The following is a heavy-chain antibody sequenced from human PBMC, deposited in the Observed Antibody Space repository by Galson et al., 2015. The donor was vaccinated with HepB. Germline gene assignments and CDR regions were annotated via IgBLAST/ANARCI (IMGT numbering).Heavy chain of an antibody. CDR1: GFSFSSYS. Sequence: SLRLSCAASGFSFSSYSMNWVRQAPGKGLEWVSAIGSSSIYIYLADSVKGRFTTSRDNAKNSLYLQMNSLRAEDTAVYYCARGKYDSGTDYYFDYWGQGTLVTVSS. CDR2: IGSSSIYI. CDR3: ARGKYDSGTDYYFDY. V-gene: IGHV3-21*01. D-gene: IGHD3-22*01. J-gene: IGHJ4*02.